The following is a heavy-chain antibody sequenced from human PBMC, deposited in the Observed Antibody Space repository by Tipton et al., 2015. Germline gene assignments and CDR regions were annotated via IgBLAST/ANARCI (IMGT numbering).Heavy chain of an antibody. D-gene: IGHD3-16*01. J-gene: IGHJ6*02. CDR1: GGSVTSGSYY. CDR3: ARILMIGGVHHGMDV. Sequence: TLSLTCTVSGGSVTSGSYYWNWIRQPPGQGLEWIGYIYYSGSTSYNPSLKSRVTISTDTSKNQFSLRLSSVTAADTAVYYCARILMIGGVHHGMDVWGQGTTVTVSS. V-gene: IGHV4-61*01. CDR2: IYYSGST.